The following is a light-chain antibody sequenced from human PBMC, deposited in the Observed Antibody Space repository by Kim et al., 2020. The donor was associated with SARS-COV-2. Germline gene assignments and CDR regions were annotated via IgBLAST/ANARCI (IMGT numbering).Light chain of an antibody. V-gene: IGLV1-47*01. CDR2: RNS. CDR1: HTNGATND. CDR3: AAWDDSLSGWV. Sequence: QRVTTSSSSTHTNGATNDVYWYQQLPGTAPKLLISRNSQRPSGVPDRFSGSRSDTAASLAISGLRSDDEGDYYCAAWDDSLSGWVFGRGTKLTVL. J-gene: IGLJ3*02.